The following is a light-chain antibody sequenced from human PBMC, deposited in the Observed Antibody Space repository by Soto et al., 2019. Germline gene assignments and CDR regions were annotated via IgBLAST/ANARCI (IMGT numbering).Light chain of an antibody. V-gene: IGLV3-1*01. CDR3: KAWENSTAVV. CDR1: KLGDKY. CDR2: QDS. J-gene: IGLJ2*01. Sequence: SYELTQPPSVSVSPGQTASITCSGEKLGDKYACWYQHKPGQSPVLVIYQDSKRPSGIPERFSGSNSGNTATLTISGTQALDEADYYCKAWENSTAVVFGGGTQLTVL.